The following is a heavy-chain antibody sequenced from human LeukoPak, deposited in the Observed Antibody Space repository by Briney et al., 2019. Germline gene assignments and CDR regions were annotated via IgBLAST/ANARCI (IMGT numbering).Heavy chain of an antibody. V-gene: IGHV4-31*03. Sequence: SQTLSLTCTVSGGSISSGGYYWSWIRQHPGKGLEWIGYIYYSGSTYYNPSLKSRVTISVDTSKNQFSLKLSSVTAADTAVYYCARDSGDSSGYYLDIGWFDPWGQGTLVTVSS. CDR3: ARDSGDSSGYYLDIGWFDP. CDR1: GGSISSGGYY. CDR2: IYYSGST. D-gene: IGHD3-22*01. J-gene: IGHJ5*02.